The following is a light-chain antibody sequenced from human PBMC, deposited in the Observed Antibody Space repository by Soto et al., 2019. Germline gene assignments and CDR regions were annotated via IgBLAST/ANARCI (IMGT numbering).Light chain of an antibody. J-gene: IGKJ4*01. V-gene: IGKV3-20*01. Sequence: EIVLTQSPGTLSLSPGERATLSCRASQSLTNNYLAWYQQKPGQAPRLLIYAASSRATGIPDRFSGSGSESDFTLTTSRLEPENVAGYYCQHYGSSLPVTFGGGTNVEIK. CDR1: QSLTNNY. CDR2: AAS. CDR3: QHYGSSLPVT.